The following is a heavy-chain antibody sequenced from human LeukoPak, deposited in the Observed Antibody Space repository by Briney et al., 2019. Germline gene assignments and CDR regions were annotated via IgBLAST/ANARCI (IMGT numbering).Heavy chain of an antibody. J-gene: IGHJ4*02. D-gene: IGHD6-19*01. CDR1: GYTFTHHG. Sequence: ASVKASCKASGYTFTHHGISWVRQAPGQGLEWMGWISGYNGDTHYAQNFQDRITMTTATATTTAYLELRSLTSDDTAVYYCARDPTNTSGRYAHFDYWGQGTLVTVSS. CDR3: ARDPTNTSGRYAHFDY. CDR2: ISGYNGDT. V-gene: IGHV1-18*01.